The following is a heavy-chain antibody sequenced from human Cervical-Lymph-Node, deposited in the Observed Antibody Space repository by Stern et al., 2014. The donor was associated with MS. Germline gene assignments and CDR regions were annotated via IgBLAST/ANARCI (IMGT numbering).Heavy chain of an antibody. CDR1: GGTFRSYG. CDR2: IIPIFGVT. Sequence: VQLVQSGAEVKQPGSSVNVSCKASGGTFRSYGFSWVRQAHGQGLEWMGGIIPIFGVTNYEQKYQGRVTIIADESTNTVYMELSSLRSEDTAVYYCARHFDWLLGAEDYGMDVWGQGTTVTVSS. V-gene: IGHV1-69*01. CDR3: ARHFDWLLGAEDYGMDV. D-gene: IGHD3-9*01. J-gene: IGHJ6*02.